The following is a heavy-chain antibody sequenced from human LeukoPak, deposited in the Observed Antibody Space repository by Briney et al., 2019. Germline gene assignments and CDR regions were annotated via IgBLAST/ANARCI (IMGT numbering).Heavy chain of an antibody. J-gene: IGHJ4*02. CDR1: GGTFSSYA. Sequence: ASVTVSCKASGGTFSSYAISWVRQAPGQGLEWMGGIIPIFGTANYAQKFQGRATITADKSTSTAYMELSSLRSEDTAVYYCARSYYDYVWGSYRPYYFDYWGQGTLVTVSS. CDR2: IIPIFGTA. CDR3: ARSYYDYVWGSYRPYYFDY. D-gene: IGHD3-16*02. V-gene: IGHV1-69*06.